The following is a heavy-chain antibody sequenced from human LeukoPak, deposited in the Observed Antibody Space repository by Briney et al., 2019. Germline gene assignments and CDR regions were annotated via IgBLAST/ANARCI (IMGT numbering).Heavy chain of an antibody. Sequence: GGSLRLSCAASGFTFSSYSMNWVRQAPGKGLEWVSYISSSSSTIYYADSVKGRFTISRDNAKNSLYLQMNSQRDEDTAVYYCARDPSIAVAGTGHWFDPWGQGTLVTVSS. D-gene: IGHD6-19*01. J-gene: IGHJ5*02. CDR3: ARDPSIAVAGTGHWFDP. CDR1: GFTFSSYS. CDR2: ISSSSSTI. V-gene: IGHV3-48*02.